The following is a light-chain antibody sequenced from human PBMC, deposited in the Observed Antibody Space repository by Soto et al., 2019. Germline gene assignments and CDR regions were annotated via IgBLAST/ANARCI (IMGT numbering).Light chain of an antibody. CDR2: DVS. Sequence: QSVLTQPASVSGSPGQSITISSTGTSSDVGGYNYVSWYQQHPGKAPKLMIYDVSNRPSGVSYRFSGSKSGNTASLTISGLQAEDEADYYCSSYTSSSLHVFGTGTKVTVL. CDR3: SSYTSSSLHV. J-gene: IGLJ1*01. V-gene: IGLV2-14*03. CDR1: SSDVGGYNY.